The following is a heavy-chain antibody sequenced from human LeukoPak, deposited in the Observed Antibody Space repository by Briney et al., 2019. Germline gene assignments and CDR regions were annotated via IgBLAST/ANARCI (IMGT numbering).Heavy chain of an antibody. CDR1: GYTFTNYG. V-gene: IGHV1-18*01. CDR3: ARGSGRDGYSYAFDI. J-gene: IGHJ3*02. D-gene: IGHD5-24*01. CDR2: ISGYDGNT. Sequence: ASVKVSCKASGYTFTNYGVNWVRQAPGQGLEYMGWISGYDGNTNYAQKVQGRVTMTADISTSTAYMELRRLRSDDTAVYYCARGSGRDGYSYAFDIWGQGTMVTVSS.